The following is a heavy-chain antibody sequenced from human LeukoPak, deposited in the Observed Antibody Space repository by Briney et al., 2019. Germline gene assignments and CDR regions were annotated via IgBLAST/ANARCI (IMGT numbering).Heavy chain of an antibody. CDR1: GGSISTYY. V-gene: IGHV4-59*08. CDR3: ATCSGGYYSYYYYMDV. CDR2: IYYSGST. Sequence: PSETLSLTCTVSGGSISTYYWSWIRQPPGKGLEWIGYIYYSGSTSYNPSLKSRVTISVDTSKNQFSLKLTSVTAADTAVYYCATCSGGYYSYYYYMDVWGKGTTVTVS. D-gene: IGHD6-25*01. J-gene: IGHJ6*03.